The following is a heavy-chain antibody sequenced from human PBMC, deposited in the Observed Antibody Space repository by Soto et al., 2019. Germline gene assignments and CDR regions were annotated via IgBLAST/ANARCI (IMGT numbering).Heavy chain of an antibody. D-gene: IGHD3-22*01. V-gene: IGHV1-46*01. Sequence: ASVKVSCKASGYTFTSYYMHWVRQAPGQGLEWMGIINPSGGSTSYAQKFQGRVTMTRDTSTSTVYMELSSLRSEDTAVYYRAREMGLRYDSSGYYFKGFDYWGQGTLVTVSS. CDR1: GYTFTSYY. CDR3: AREMGLRYDSSGYYFKGFDY. J-gene: IGHJ4*02. CDR2: INPSGGST.